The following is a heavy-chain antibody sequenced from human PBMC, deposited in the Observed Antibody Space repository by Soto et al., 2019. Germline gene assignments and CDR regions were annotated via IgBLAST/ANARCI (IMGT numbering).Heavy chain of an antibody. J-gene: IGHJ6*02. CDR1: GYTFTNSG. CDR3: AREDYYDSSGYLPVRYYFGMDV. CDR2: IGAYNGHT. D-gene: IGHD3-22*01. V-gene: IGHV1-18*01. Sequence: ASVKVSCKASGYTFTNSGISWVRQAPGQGLEWMGWIGAYNGHTKYAQKLQGRVTMTTDTSTSTAYMELRSLKSDDTAVYYCAREDYYDSSGYLPVRYYFGMDVWGQGTTVTVSS.